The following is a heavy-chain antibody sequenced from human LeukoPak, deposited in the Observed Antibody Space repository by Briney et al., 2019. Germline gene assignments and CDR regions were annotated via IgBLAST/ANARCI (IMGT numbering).Heavy chain of an antibody. J-gene: IGHJ4*02. CDR2: ISSSSSYI. D-gene: IGHD6-6*01. Sequence: PGGSLRLPCAASGFTFSSYSMNWVRQAPGKGLEWDSSISSSSSYIYYADSVKGRFTISRDNAKNSLYLQMNSLRAEDTAVYYCARQRIAARASPVDYWGQGTLVTVSS. CDR1: GFTFSSYS. CDR3: ARQRIAARASPVDY. V-gene: IGHV3-21*01.